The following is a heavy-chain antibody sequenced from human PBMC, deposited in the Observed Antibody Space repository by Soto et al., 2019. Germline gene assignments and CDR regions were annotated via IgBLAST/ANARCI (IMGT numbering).Heavy chain of an antibody. V-gene: IGHV1-18*01. CDR3: ARVPASSIWRSDFYFGMDV. CDR1: GYSFTSYA. CDR2: ISPYNGNR. Sequence: ASVKVSCKASGYSFTSYAISWVRQAPGQGLEWMGWISPYNGNRNYAQKSQGRVTVTTDTSTSTAYMELRSLRSDDTAVYYCARVPASSIWRSDFYFGMDVWGQGTTVTVSS. J-gene: IGHJ6*02. D-gene: IGHD6-13*01.